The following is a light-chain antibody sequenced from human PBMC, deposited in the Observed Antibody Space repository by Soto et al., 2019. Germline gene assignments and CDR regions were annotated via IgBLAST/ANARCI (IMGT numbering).Light chain of an antibody. J-gene: IGKJ1*01. CDR1: QSVSSN. Sequence: EKVMTQSPATLSVSPGERATLSCRASQSVSSNLAWYQQKPGQAPRLLIYGTSIGATGTPARFSGSGSGSDFTLTISSLQPEDVATYFCQQYNTYSGTFGQGTKVDIK. V-gene: IGKV3-15*01. CDR2: GTS. CDR3: QQYNTYSGT.